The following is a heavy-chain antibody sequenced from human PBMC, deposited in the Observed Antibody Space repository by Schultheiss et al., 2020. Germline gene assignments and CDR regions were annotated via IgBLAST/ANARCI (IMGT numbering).Heavy chain of an antibody. Sequence: ASVKVSCKASGYTFSSYAMHWVRQAPGQRLEWMGWINAGNGNTKYSQNFQGRVTITRDTSASTAYMELSSLRSEDTAVYYCARGADYGDYPYYYYYMDVWGKGTTVTVSS. CDR1: GYTFSSYA. V-gene: IGHV1-3*01. D-gene: IGHD4-17*01. CDR2: INAGNGNT. CDR3: ARGADYGDYPYYYYYMDV. J-gene: IGHJ6*03.